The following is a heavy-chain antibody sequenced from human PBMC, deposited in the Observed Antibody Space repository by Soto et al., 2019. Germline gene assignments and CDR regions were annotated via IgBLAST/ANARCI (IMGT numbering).Heavy chain of an antibody. CDR3: AKDRPYIGSY. D-gene: IGHD1-26*01. CDR1: GFTFSTFG. V-gene: IGHV3-30*18. J-gene: IGHJ4*02. CDR2: ISSDGSIK. Sequence: QVQLVESGGGVVQPGRSLRLSCAASGFTFSTFGMHWVRQAPGKALEWVAVISSDGSIKYYADSVKGRFTISRDNSKNRLYLQMNSLRTEDTAVYYCAKDRPYIGSYWGQGILVTVSS.